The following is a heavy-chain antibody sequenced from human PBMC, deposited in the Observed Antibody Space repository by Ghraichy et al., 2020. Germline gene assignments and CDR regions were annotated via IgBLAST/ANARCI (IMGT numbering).Heavy chain of an antibody. CDR1: GFSFTSHW. D-gene: IGHD2-15*01. Sequence: GGSLRLSCKVSGFSFTSHWITWVRQTPERGLEWVGRIDPTDSYTTYSPSFQGHVTISADRSISSAYLQWSSLRASDTAMYYCARKVGVAYDIWGQGTMVTVSS. J-gene: IGHJ3*02. V-gene: IGHV5-10-1*01. CDR3: ARKVGVAYDI. CDR2: IDPTDSYT.